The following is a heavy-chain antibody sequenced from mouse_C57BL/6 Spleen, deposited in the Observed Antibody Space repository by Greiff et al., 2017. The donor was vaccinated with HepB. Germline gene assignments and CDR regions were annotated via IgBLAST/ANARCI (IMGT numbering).Heavy chain of an antibody. J-gene: IGHJ2*01. V-gene: IGHV1-62-2*01. CDR3: ARHEAPPYYYGSMNFDY. D-gene: IGHD1-1*01. CDR2: FYPGSGSI. CDR1: GYTFTEYT. Sequence: QVQLQQSGAELVKPGASVKLSCKASGYTFTEYTIHWVKQRSGQGLEWIGWFYPGSGSIKYNEKFKDKATLTADKSSSTVYMELSRLTSEDSAVYFCARHEAPPYYYGSMNFDYWGQGTTLTVSS.